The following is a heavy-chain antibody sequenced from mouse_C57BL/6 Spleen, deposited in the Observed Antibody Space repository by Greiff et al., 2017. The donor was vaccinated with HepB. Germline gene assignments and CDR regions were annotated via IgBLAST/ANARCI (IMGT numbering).Heavy chain of an antibody. Sequence: QVQLQQPGAELVKPGASVKMSCKASGYTFTSYWITWVKQRPGQGLEWIGRIDPNSGGTKYNEKFKSKATLTVDKPSSTAYMQLSSLTSEDSAVYYCARGELLRYYYYFDYWGQGTTLTVSS. J-gene: IGHJ2*01. V-gene: IGHV1-72*01. CDR3: ARGELLRYYYYFDY. D-gene: IGHD1-1*01. CDR2: IDPNSGGT. CDR1: GYTFTSYW.